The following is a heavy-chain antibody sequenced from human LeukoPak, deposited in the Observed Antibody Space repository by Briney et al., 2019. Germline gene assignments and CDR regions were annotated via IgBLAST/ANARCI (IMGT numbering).Heavy chain of an antibody. CDR1: GYTFTSYG. CDR2: ISAYNGNT. Sequence: ASVKVSCKASGYTFTSYGISWVRQAPGQGLEWMGWISAYNGNTNYAQKLQGRVTMTTDTSTSTAYMELRSLRSDDTAVYYCARHYCGGDCYRTYYYYMDVWGKGTTVTVSS. V-gene: IGHV1-18*01. CDR3: ARHYCGGDCYRTYYYYMDV. J-gene: IGHJ6*03. D-gene: IGHD2-21*01.